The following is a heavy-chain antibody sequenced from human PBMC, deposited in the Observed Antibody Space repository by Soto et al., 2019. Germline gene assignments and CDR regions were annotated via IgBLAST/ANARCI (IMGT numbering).Heavy chain of an antibody. V-gene: IGHV1-18*01. D-gene: IGHD3-10*01. CDR2: ISAYNGNT. J-gene: IGHJ6*03. CDR3: ARIPRTGFGYYYYMDV. Sequence: ASVKLSCKASGYTFTSYGISWVRQAPGQGLEWMGWISAYNGNTNYAQKLQGRVTMTTDTSTSTAYMELRSLRSDDTAVYYCARIPRTGFGYYYYMDVWGKGTTVTVSS. CDR1: GYTFTSYG.